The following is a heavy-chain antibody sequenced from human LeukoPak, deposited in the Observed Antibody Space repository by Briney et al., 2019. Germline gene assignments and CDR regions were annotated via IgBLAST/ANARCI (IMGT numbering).Heavy chain of an antibody. V-gene: IGHV4-39*07. Sequence: SETLSLTCTVSGGSISSSSYYWGWIRQPPGKGLEWIGRIYYSGSTYYNPSLESRVTMSLDTSKNPFSLKLSSVTAADTAVYYCARDENGYVWGSFRAWGQGTLVTVSS. J-gene: IGHJ5*02. CDR1: GGSISSSSYY. CDR3: ARDENGYVWGSFRA. CDR2: IYYSGST. D-gene: IGHD3-16*02.